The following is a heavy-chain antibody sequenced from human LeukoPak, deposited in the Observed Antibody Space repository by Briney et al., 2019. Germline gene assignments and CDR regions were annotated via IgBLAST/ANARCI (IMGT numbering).Heavy chain of an antibody. V-gene: IGHV4-38-2*01. J-gene: IGHJ4*02. CDR2: IFHSGST. D-gene: IGHD3-10*01. Sequence: PSETLSLTCAVSGYSISSGDYWGWIRQSPGQGLAWIGNIFHSGSTYHNPSLKSRVTISVDTSKNEFSLKLSSVTAADTAVYYCARGIYYLIEYWGQGTLVTVSS. CDR3: ARGIYYLIEY. CDR1: GYSISSGDY.